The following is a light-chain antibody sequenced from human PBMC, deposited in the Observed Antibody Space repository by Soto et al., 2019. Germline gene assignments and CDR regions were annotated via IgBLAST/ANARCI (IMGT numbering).Light chain of an antibody. V-gene: IGLV2-14*01. CDR3: SSYTSSSSLYV. CDR1: SSDVGGYNY. Sequence: SVLTQPASVSGSPGQSITISCTGTSSDVGGYNYVSWYQQHPGKAPKLMIYDVSNRPSGVSNRLSGSKSGNTASLTISGLQAEDDADYYCSSYTSSSSLYVFGTGTKVTVL. J-gene: IGLJ1*01. CDR2: DVS.